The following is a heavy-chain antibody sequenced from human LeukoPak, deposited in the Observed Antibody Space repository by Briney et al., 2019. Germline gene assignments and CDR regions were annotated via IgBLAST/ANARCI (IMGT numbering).Heavy chain of an antibody. CDR2: ISGDGGST. D-gene: IGHD4-17*01. V-gene: IGHV3-43*02. J-gene: IGHJ4*02. CDR1: GFTFDDYA. Sequence: GGSLRLTCAASGFTFDDYAMHWVRQAPGKGLEWVSLISGDGGSTYYADSVKGRFTISRDNSKNSLYLQMNSLRTEDAALYYCAKDYNGDHAFDYWGQGTLVTVSS. CDR3: AKDYNGDHAFDY.